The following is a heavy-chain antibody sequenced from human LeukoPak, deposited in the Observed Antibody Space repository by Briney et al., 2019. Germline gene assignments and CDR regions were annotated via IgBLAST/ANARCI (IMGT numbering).Heavy chain of an antibody. D-gene: IGHD3-3*01. Sequence: GGSLRLSCAASGFTVSSNYMSWVRQAPGKGLEWVSVIYSGGSTYYADSVKGRFTISRDNSKNTLYLQMNNLTAEDTAVYYWARNQIFGVVNYWGQGTLVTVSS. CDR2: IYSGGST. CDR1: GFTVSSNY. J-gene: IGHJ4*02. CDR3: ARNQIFGVVNY. V-gene: IGHV3-66*02.